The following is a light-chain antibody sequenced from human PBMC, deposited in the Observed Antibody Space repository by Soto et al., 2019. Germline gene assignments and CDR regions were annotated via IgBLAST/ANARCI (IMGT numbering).Light chain of an antibody. CDR2: EAS. V-gene: IGKV1-5*03. CDR1: QSISRR. Sequence: DIQMTQSPSTLSASVGDRITITCQASQSISRRLAWYQQKPGKAPKLLIYEASSLESGVPSRFSGSGSGTEFTLTITSLQPDDFATYYCQQYFSYVTFGQGTKVEIK. J-gene: IGKJ1*01. CDR3: QQYFSYVT.